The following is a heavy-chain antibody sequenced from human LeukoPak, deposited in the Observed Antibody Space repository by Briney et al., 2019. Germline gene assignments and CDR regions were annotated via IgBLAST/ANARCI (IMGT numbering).Heavy chain of an antibody. CDR2: ISGSGGST. J-gene: IGHJ4*02. V-gene: IGHV3-23*01. CDR3: ANIPMSVVHY. Sequence: GGSLRPSCAASGFTFSSYAMSWVRQAPGKGLEWVSAISGSGGSTYYAGSVKGRFTISRDNSKSTLYLQMNSLRAEDTAVYYCANIPMSVVHYWGQGTLVTVSS. CDR1: GFTFSSYA. D-gene: IGHD2-2*01.